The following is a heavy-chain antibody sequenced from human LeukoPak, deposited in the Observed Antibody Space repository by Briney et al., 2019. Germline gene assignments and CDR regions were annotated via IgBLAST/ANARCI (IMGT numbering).Heavy chain of an antibody. D-gene: IGHD6-19*01. Sequence: GGSLRLSCVASGFTFSSNGMHWVRQAPGKGLEWVAFIRNDGSNKYYVDSVKGRFTIYRDNSKNTLFLQMNSLRAGDTALYFCAPLAVAGRGFVYWGQGTLVTVSS. CDR3: APLAVAGRGFVY. V-gene: IGHV3-30*02. CDR2: IRNDGSNK. J-gene: IGHJ4*02. CDR1: GFTFSSNG.